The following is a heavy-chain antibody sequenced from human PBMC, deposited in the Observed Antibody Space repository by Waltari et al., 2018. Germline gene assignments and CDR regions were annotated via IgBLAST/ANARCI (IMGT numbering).Heavy chain of an antibody. Sequence: QVQLVQSGAEVKKPGASVKVSCKASGYTFTGYYMHWVRQAPGQGLEWMGRINPNSGGTNYAQKFQGRVTMTRDTSINTAYMELSRLRSDDTAVYYCARVVAGTGTYSDYWGQGTLVTVSS. V-gene: IGHV1-2*06. CDR3: ARVVAGTGTYSDY. CDR2: INPNSGGT. CDR1: GYTFTGYY. D-gene: IGHD1-7*01. J-gene: IGHJ4*02.